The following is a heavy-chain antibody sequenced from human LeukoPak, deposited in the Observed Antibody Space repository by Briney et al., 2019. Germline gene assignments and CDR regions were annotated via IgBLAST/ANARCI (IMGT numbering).Heavy chain of an antibody. V-gene: IGHV4-61*09. CDR1: GDSINSGNNY. D-gene: IGHD3-22*01. CDR2: IYSSGTT. J-gene: IGHJ4*02. Sequence: PSETLSLTCTVSGDSINSGNNYWSWIRQPAGKGPEWIGHIYSSGTTNYNPSLKSRVTISVDTSKNQFSLKLSSVTAADTAVYYCARGRRRVGKITMIVVARRPYFDYWGQGTLVTVSS. CDR3: ARGRRRVGKITMIVVARRPYFDY.